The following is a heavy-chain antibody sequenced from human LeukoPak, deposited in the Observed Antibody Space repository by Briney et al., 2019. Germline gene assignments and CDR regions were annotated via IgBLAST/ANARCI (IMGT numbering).Heavy chain of an antibody. V-gene: IGHV3-21*01. J-gene: IGHJ4*02. Sequence: PGGSLRLSCAASGFTFSSYSMNWVRQAPGKGLEWVSSISSSSSYIYYADSVKGRFTISRDNAKNSLYLQMNSLRAEDTAVYYCASSYIAVAGTDYWGQGTLVTVSS. D-gene: IGHD6-19*01. CDR2: ISSSSSYI. CDR1: GFTFSSYS. CDR3: ASSYIAVAGTDY.